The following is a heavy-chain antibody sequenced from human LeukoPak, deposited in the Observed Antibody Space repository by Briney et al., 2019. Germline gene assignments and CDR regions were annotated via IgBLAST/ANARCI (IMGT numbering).Heavy chain of an antibody. CDR3: ARGGGYYDYIWGSYPQDY. J-gene: IGHJ4*02. CDR1: GFTFSSYS. CDR2: ISSSSSTI. V-gene: IGHV3-48*02. Sequence: GGSLRLSCAASGFTFSSYSMNWVRQAPGKGLEWASYISSSSSTIYYADSVKGRFTISRDNAKNSLYLQMSSLRDEDTAVYYCARGGGYYDYIWGSYPQDYWGQGTLVTVSS. D-gene: IGHD3-16*02.